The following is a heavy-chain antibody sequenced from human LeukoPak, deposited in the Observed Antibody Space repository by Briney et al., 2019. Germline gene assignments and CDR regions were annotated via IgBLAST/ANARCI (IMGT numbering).Heavy chain of an antibody. J-gene: IGHJ5*02. CDR2: INHSGST. V-gene: IGHV4-34*01. D-gene: IGHD2-2*01. Sequence: SETLSLTCAVYGGSFSGYYWSWIRQPPGKGLEWIGEINHSGSTNYNPSLKSRVTISVDTSKNQFSLKLSSVTAADTAVYYCARVSCSSTSCCSRPGWFDPWGQGTLVTVSS. CDR3: ARVSCSSTSCCSRPGWFDP. CDR1: GGSFSGYY.